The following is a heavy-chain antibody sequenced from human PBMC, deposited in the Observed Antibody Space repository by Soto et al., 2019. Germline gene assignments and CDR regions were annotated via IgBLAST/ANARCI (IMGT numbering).Heavy chain of an antibody. Sequence: QVQLVESGGGVVQPGRSLRLSCAASGFTFSSYARHWVRQAPGKGLEWVAVILSDGSNKWYVDSVKGRFTISRDNSKNTLYLQMNSLRAEDTAVYYCARDVFQEDVWGQGTTVTVSS. CDR1: GFTFSSYA. J-gene: IGHJ6*02. CDR3: ARDVFQEDV. V-gene: IGHV3-30-3*01. CDR2: ILSDGSNK.